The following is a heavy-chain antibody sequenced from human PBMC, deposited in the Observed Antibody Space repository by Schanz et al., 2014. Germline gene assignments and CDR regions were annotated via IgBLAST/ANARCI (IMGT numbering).Heavy chain of an antibody. J-gene: IGHJ4*02. CDR1: GFTFSSYW. Sequence: EVQLVESGGGLVQPGGSLRLSCAASGFTFSSYWMSWVRQAPGKGLEWVANIKQDGSERYYVDSVKGRFTISRDNAKNSLYLQMNSLRAEDPAVDYCERFQSPHQPLDYWGQGTLVTVSS. CDR3: ERFQSPHQPLDY. D-gene: IGHD2-2*01. V-gene: IGHV3-7*01. CDR2: IKQDGSER.